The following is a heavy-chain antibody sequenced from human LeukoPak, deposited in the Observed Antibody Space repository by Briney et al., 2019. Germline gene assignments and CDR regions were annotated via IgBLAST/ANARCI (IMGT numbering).Heavy chain of an antibody. V-gene: IGHV1-24*01. D-gene: IGHD2-2*01. CDR2: FDPEDGET. Sequence: ASVKVSCKVSGYTLTELSMHWVRQAPGKGLEWMGGFDPEDGETIYAQKFQGRVTMTEDTSTDTAYMELSSLRSEDTAVYYCWIDLGYCSSTSCHQYFQHWGQGTLVTVSS. CDR1: GYTLTELS. CDR3: WIDLGYCSSTSCHQYFQH. J-gene: IGHJ1*01.